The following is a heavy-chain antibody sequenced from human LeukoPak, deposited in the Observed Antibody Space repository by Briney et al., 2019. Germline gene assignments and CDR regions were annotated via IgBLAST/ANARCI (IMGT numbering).Heavy chain of an antibody. CDR2: IWYDGSNK. J-gene: IGHJ5*02. Sequence: PGRSLRLSCAASGFTFSSYGMHWVRQAPGKGLEWVAVIWYDGSNKYYADVVKGRFTISRDNSKSTLYLQMNSLRAEDTAVYYCARDSAVANKGGLDPWGQGTLVTVSS. D-gene: IGHD6-19*01. V-gene: IGHV3-33*01. CDR1: GFTFSSYG. CDR3: ARDSAVANKGGLDP.